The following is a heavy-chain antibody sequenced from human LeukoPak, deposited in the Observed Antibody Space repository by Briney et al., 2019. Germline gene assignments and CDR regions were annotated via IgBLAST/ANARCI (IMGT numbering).Heavy chain of an antibody. J-gene: IGHJ4*01. V-gene: IGHV3-23*01. Sequence: GGSLRLSCATSGFPFSDFSMSWVRQAPGKGLEWISTTNSGGTSTYYAESVKGRITISRDNSKNTLYLQMSSLRVEDTAVYYCAKQSYARSLGEGGPGTLVSVSS. CDR1: GFPFSDFS. CDR2: TNSGGTST. D-gene: IGHD2-8*01. CDR3: AKQSYARSLGE.